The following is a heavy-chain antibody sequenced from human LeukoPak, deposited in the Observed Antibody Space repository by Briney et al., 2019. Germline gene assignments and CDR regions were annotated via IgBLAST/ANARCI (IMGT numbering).Heavy chain of an antibody. CDR2: ISSSSSYI. Sequence: PGGSLRLSCAASEFTFSSYSMNWVRQAPGKGLEWVSSISSSSSYIYYADSVKGRFTISRDNAKNSLYLQMNSLRAEDTAVYYCARGGGQGSHYDILTGYYPDWYFDLWGRGTLVTVSS. CDR1: EFTFSSYS. D-gene: IGHD3-9*01. J-gene: IGHJ2*01. V-gene: IGHV3-21*01. CDR3: ARGGGQGSHYDILTGYYPDWYFDL.